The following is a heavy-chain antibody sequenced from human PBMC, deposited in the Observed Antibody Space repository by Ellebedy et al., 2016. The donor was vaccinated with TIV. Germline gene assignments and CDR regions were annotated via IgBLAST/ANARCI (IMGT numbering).Heavy chain of an antibody. D-gene: IGHD3-22*01. Sequence: GESLKISCADSGFTFDTYAMSWVRQAPGKGLEWVANIKEDGTEKYYVDSVKGRFTISRDNAKNSLYLQMNSLRAEDTAVYYCAREYYYKNGGPGNYWGQGILVTVSS. J-gene: IGHJ4*02. CDR2: IKEDGTEK. V-gene: IGHV3-7*03. CDR1: GFTFDTYA. CDR3: AREYYYKNGGPGNY.